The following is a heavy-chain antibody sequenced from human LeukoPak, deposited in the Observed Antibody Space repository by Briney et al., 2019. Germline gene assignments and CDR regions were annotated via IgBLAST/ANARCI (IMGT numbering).Heavy chain of an antibody. CDR1: GDSISSYY. D-gene: IGHD3-10*01. J-gene: IGHJ5*02. CDR2: IYYSGST. V-gene: IGHV4-59*08. CDR3: ARSMVRGEDWFDP. Sequence: SETLSLTCTVSGDSISSYYWSWIRQPPGKRLEWIGYIYYSGSTNYNPSLKSRVTISIDTSKNQFSLKLSSVTAADTAVYYCARSMVRGEDWFDPWGQGTLVTVSS.